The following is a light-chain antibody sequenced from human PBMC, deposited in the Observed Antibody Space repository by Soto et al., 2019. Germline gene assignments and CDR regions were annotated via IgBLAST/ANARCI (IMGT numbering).Light chain of an antibody. CDR3: QQYGSSLLT. Sequence: EIVLTQSPGSLSLSPGERATLSCRASQSVRSDDLAWYQQKPGQAPRLLIYGASSRATGIPDRFSGSGSGTDFTLTISRLEPEDFAVYYCQQYGSSLLTFGGGTKVDIK. CDR1: QSVRSDD. V-gene: IGKV3-20*01. J-gene: IGKJ4*01. CDR2: GAS.